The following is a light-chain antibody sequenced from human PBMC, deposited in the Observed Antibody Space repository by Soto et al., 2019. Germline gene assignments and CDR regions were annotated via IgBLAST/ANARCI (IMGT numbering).Light chain of an antibody. V-gene: IGKV3D-15*01. CDR1: QSISSN. CDR3: QQYNNWPSLT. Sequence: EIVMTQSPATLSVSPGERATLSCRASQSISSNLAWYQQKPGQAPRPLIYDASTRATGIPARFSGSGSGTEFTLTVSSLQSEDFSFYYCQQYNNWPSLTFGGGTKVEIK. J-gene: IGKJ4*01. CDR2: DAS.